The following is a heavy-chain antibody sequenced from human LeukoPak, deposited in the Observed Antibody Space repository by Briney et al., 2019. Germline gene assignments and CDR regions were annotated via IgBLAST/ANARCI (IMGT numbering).Heavy chain of an antibody. D-gene: IGHD1-26*01. V-gene: IGHV4-4*07. J-gene: IGHJ4*01. CDR3: ARDLIGATEF. Sequence: SETLSLTCTVSGGSISGYYWSWIRQPAGKGLEWIGRMYFSGRTDYNPSLKSRVTMSVDTSKNQFPLKLNSVTAADTAVYFCARDLIGATEFWGHGTLVTVSS. CDR1: GGSISGYY. CDR2: MYFSGRT.